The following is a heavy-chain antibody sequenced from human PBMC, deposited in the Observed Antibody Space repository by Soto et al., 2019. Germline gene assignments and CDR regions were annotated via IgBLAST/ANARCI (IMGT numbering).Heavy chain of an antibody. CDR3: ARDGNRRYSGYYYYGMDV. Sequence: QVQLVQSGAEVKKPGASVKVSCKVSGYTLTELTMHWVRQAPGKGLEWMGGFDPEDGETIYAQKFQGRVTMTEDTSTDTAYMELSSLRSEDTAVYYCARDGNRRYSGYYYYGMDVWGQGTTVTVSS. V-gene: IGHV1-24*01. D-gene: IGHD5-12*01. J-gene: IGHJ6*02. CDR2: FDPEDGET. CDR1: GYTLTELT.